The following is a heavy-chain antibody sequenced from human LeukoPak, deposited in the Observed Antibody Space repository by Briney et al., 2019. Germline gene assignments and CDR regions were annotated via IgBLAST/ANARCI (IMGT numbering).Heavy chain of an antibody. D-gene: IGHD3-10*01. J-gene: IGHJ4*02. V-gene: IGHV4-34*01. CDR2: INHSGST. CDR3: ARGRISMVRGVIKNYFDY. Sequence: SETLSLTCGVYGGSFSDYYWSWIRQPPGKGLEWIGEINHSGSTNYNPSLKSRVTISVDTSKNQFSLKLSSVTAADTAVYYCARGRISMVRGVIKNYFDYWGQGTLVTVPS. CDR1: GGSFSDYY.